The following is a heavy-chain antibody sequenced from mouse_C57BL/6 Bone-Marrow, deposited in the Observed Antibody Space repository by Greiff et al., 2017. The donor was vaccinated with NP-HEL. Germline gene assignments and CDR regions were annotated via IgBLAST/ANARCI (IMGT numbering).Heavy chain of an antibody. CDR2: INPNNGGT. V-gene: IGHV1-22*01. Sequence: EVQLQESGPELVKPGASVKMSCKASGYTFTDYNMHWVKQSHGKSLEWIGYINPNNGGTSSNQKFKGKATLTVNKSSSAAYMELRSLTSEDSAVYYCARGGKRGMGYWGQGTSVTVSS. CDR3: ARGGKRGMGY. CDR1: GYTFTDYN. J-gene: IGHJ4*01. D-gene: IGHD2-1*01.